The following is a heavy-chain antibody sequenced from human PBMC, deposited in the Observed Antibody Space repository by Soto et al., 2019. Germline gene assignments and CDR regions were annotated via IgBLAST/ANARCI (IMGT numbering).Heavy chain of an antibody. V-gene: IGHV4-31*03. J-gene: IGHJ4*02. CDR3: SRGILV. D-gene: IGHD5-18*01. Sequence: QVQLQESGPGLVKPSQTLSLTCTVSGGSINSGGYCWSWIRQHPGKGLDWIGCISYGGSTSYNPSLKSRVTISVDKSKHQLSLKLTSVTAADTAVYYCSRGILVWGQGALITVSS. CDR2: ISYGGST. CDR1: GGSINSGGYC.